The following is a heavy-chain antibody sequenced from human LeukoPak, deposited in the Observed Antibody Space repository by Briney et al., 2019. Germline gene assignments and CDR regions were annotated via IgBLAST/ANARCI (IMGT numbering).Heavy chain of an antibody. V-gene: IGHV4-59*01. J-gene: IGHJ1*01. CDR2: TRYGGTT. Sequence: SETLSLTCSVSDDSISYYYWCWIRQPPGMGRECIGYTRYGGTTSQNPSLTSRVTMSADPSTNRIFLRLTSVTAAHTAVYYCARGSGIHDWNLQHWGQGILVTVSS. D-gene: IGHD1-1*01. CDR3: ARGSGIHDWNLQH. CDR1: DDSISYYY.